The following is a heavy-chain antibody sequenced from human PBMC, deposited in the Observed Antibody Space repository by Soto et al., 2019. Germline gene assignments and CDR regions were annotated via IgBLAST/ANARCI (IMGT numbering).Heavy chain of an antibody. D-gene: IGHD1-20*01. CDR1: GGTFSSYT. V-gene: IGHV1-69*02. CDR2: IIPILGIA. CDR3: ARALNWNDVRDAFDI. Sequence: QVQLVQSGAEVKKPGSSVKVSCKASGGTFSSYTISWVRQAPGQGLEWMGRIIPILGIANYAQKFQGRVTITVDKSTSTAYMELSSLRSEDTAVYYCARALNWNDVRDAFDIWGQGTMVTVSS. J-gene: IGHJ3*02.